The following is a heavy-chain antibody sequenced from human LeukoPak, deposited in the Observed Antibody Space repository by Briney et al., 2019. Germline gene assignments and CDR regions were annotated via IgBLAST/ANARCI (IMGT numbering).Heavy chain of an antibody. J-gene: IGHJ4*02. CDR3: ARQESRNYYYEGRDY. CDR1: GFIFSSYA. V-gene: IGHV3-30*04. D-gene: IGHD3-22*01. CDR2: MSYNVGKK. Sequence: GRSLILSWPASGFIFSSYAIHWVRQAPGNGLEWVALMSYNVGKKDYADSVKDRFTIHRHNSKNTVYLQMNSLRPDDTAIYFCARQESRNYYYEGRDYWGQGNLVTVSS.